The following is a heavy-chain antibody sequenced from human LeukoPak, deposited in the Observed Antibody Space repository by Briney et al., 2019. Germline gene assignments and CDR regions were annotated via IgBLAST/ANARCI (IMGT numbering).Heavy chain of an antibody. CDR3: ARHTSYGSDF. Sequence: GESLKISCKGSGYSFSTYWIGWVSQMPGKGLEWMGIIYPRDSDARYSLSFQGQVTISADKSISTAYLQWSSLKASDTAMYYCARHTSYGSDFWGQGTLVTVSS. CDR1: GYSFSTYW. V-gene: IGHV5-51*01. J-gene: IGHJ4*02. CDR2: IYPRDSDA. D-gene: IGHD3-10*01.